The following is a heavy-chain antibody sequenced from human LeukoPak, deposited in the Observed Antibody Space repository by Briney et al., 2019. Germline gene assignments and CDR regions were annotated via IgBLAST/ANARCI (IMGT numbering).Heavy chain of an antibody. Sequence: PGGSLRLSCAASGFTFSSYWMHWVRQAPGKGLVWVSRIYSDGSSTTYADSVKGRFTISRDNAKNTLYLQMNSLRADDTAVYYSARGWYSSSLDYRGQGTLVTVSS. CDR1: GFTFSSYW. D-gene: IGHD6-13*01. CDR3: ARGWYSSSLDY. CDR2: IYSDGSST. V-gene: IGHV3-74*01. J-gene: IGHJ4*02.